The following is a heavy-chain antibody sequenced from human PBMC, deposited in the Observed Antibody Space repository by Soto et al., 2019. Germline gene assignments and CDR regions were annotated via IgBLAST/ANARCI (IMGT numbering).Heavy chain of an antibody. J-gene: IGHJ3*02. D-gene: IGHD3-22*01. CDR1: GFTFSSYG. V-gene: IGHV3-30*18. CDR2: ISYDGSNK. CDR3: AKDSSGYYSGAFDI. Sequence: PGXSLRLSCAASGFTFSSYGLHWFRQAPGKGLEWVAVISYDGSNKYYADSVKGRFTISRDNSKNTLYLQMNSLRAEDTAVYYCAKDSSGYYSGAFDIWGQGTMVTVSS.